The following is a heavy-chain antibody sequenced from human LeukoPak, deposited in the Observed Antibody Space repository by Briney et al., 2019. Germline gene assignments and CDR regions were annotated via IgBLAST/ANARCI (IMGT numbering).Heavy chain of an antibody. CDR3: ARLSWSATFDY. CDR1: GGSISSSSYY. D-gene: IGHD2-8*02. J-gene: IGHJ4*02. V-gene: IGHV4-39*01. Sequence: SETLSLTCTVSGGSISSSSYYWGWIRQPPGKGLEWTGSIYYSGSTYYNPSLKSRVTISVDTSKNQFSLKLSSVTAADTAVYYCARLSWSATFDYWGQGTLVTVSP. CDR2: IYYSGST.